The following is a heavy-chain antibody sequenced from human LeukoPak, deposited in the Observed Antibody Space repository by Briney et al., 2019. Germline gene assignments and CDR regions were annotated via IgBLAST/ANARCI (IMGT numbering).Heavy chain of an antibody. CDR2: IGSSGSTI. V-gene: IGHV3-11*01. CDR1: GFTFSDYY. CDR3: ARSRENYYDSSGYRY. D-gene: IGHD3-22*01. J-gene: IGHJ4*02. Sequence: PGGSLRLSCAASGFTFSDYYMSWIRQAPGKGLEWVSYIGSSGSTIYYADSVKGRFTISRDNAKNSLYLQMNSLRAEDTAVYYCARSRENYYDSSGYRYWGQGTLVTVSS.